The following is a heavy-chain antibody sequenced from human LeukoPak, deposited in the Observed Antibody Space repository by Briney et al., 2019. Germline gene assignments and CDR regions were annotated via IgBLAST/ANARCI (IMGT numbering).Heavy chain of an antibody. CDR2: IYTSGST. D-gene: IGHD3-22*01. Sequence: PSQTLSLTCTVSGGSISSGSYYWSWIRQPAGKGLEWIGRIYTSGSTNYNPSLKSRVTISVDTSKNQFSLKLSSVTAADTAVYYCAGAADYYDSSGYWFNAFGIWGQGTMVTVSS. CDR1: GGSISSGSYY. J-gene: IGHJ3*02. CDR3: AGAADYYDSSGYWFNAFGI. V-gene: IGHV4-61*02.